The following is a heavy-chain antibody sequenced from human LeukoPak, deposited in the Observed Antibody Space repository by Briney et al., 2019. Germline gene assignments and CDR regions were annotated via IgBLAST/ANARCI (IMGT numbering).Heavy chain of an antibody. D-gene: IGHD1-1*01. CDR3: ARGGINQFDY. CDR2: INNDGSST. CDR1: GFTFSNYW. V-gene: IGHV3-74*01. J-gene: IGHJ4*02. Sequence: PGGSLRLSCAASGFTFSNYWMHWVRHAPGKGLVWISRINNDGSSTTYAGSVKGRFTIYRDNAKNTVYLQMTSLRAEDTAVYYCARGGINQFDYWGQGTPVTVSS.